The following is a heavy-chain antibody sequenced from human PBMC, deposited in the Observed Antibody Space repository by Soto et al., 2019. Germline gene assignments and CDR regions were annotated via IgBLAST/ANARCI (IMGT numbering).Heavy chain of an antibody. CDR2: FYYSRST. J-gene: IGHJ6*02. Sequence: PSETLSLTCTVPGGSIGSYYWSWIRHPPGKGLEWIGYFYYSRSTNYNPSLKSRVTISVDTSKHQFSLKLSSVTAADTAVYYCARATYYYDSSGYPRGPYYYYGMDVWGQGTTVTISS. CDR3: ARATYYYDSSGYPRGPYYYYGMDV. V-gene: IGHV4-59*01. D-gene: IGHD3-22*01. CDR1: GGSIGSYY.